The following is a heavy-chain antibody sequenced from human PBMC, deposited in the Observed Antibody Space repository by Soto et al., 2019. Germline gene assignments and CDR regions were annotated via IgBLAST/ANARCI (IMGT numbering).Heavy chain of an antibody. D-gene: IGHD3-22*01. CDR1: GFIFGSYA. J-gene: IGHJ4*02. CDR3: ARDIDYYDSSGYQDY. CDR2: LSTDGSTP. V-gene: IGHV3-30*07. Sequence: PGGSLRLSCEASGFIFGSYAMNWVRQVPGKGPEWVAVLSTDGSTPYYADSVRGRFTISRDNSKSTLFLQMNSLRAEDTAVYYCARDIDYYDSSGYQDYWGQGSLVTVSS.